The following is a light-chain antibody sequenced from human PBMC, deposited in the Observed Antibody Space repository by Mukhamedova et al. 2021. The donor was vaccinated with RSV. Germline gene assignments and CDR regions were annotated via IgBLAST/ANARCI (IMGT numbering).Light chain of an antibody. Sequence: GTSSDIGASNYVSWYQQYPGKAPKVMIYEVNKRPSGVPDRFSGSKSGNTVSLTVSGPQPDDEADYYCSSHAGSNLFVFGTGTKVT. CDR1: SSDIGASNY. CDR2: EVN. CDR3: SSHAGSNLFV. J-gene: IGLJ1*01. V-gene: IGLV2-8*01.